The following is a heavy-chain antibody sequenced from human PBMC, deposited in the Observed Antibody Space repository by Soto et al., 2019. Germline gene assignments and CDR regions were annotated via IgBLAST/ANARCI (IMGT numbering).Heavy chain of an antibody. CDR3: ARGSNDFWSGYYSVYYYYGMDG. V-gene: IGHV1-8*01. Sequence: ASVKVSCKASGYTFTSYDINWVRQATGQGLEWMGWMNPNSGSTGYAQKFQGRVTMTRNTSISTAYMELSSLRSEDTAVYYCARGSNDFWSGYYSVYYYYGMDGWGQGTTVTVSS. CDR1: GYTFTSYD. D-gene: IGHD3-3*01. J-gene: IGHJ6*02. CDR2: MNPNSGST.